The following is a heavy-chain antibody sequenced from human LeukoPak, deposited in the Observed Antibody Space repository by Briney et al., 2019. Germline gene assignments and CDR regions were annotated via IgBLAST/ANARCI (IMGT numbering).Heavy chain of an antibody. J-gene: IGHJ4*02. V-gene: IGHV4-34*01. CDR3: ARQNYYDSSGYYLSRSLIDY. CDR2: ISHSGST. Sequence: PSETLSLTCAVYGGSFSGYYWSWIRQPPGRGLEWIGEISHSGSTNYNPSLKSRVTISVDTSKNQFSLKLSSVTAADTAVYYCARQNYYDSSGYYLSRSLIDYWGQGALVTVSS. D-gene: IGHD3-22*01. CDR1: GGSFSGYY.